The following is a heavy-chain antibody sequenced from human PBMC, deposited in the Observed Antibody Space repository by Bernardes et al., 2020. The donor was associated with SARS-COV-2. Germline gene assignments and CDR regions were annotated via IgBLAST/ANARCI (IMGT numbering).Heavy chain of an antibody. Sequence: ASVKVSCKASGYTFTGYYMHWVRQAPGQGLEWMGWINPNSGGTNYAQKFQGRVTISVDTSKNQFSLKLSSVTAADTAVYFCARGVITIFGVLIMLPARGWFDPWGQGTLVIVSS. D-gene: IGHD3-3*01. CDR2: INPNSGGT. CDR1: GYTFTGYY. V-gene: IGHV1-2*02. CDR3: ARGVITIFGVLIMLPARGWFDP. J-gene: IGHJ5*02.